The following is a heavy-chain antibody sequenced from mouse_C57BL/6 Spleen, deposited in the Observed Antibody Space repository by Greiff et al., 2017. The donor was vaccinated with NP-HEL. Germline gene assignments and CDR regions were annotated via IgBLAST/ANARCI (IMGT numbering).Heavy chain of an antibody. V-gene: IGHV1-80*01. CDR2: IYPGDGDT. Sequence: VQLQQSGAELVKPGASVKISCKASGYAFSSYLMNWVKQRPGKGLEWIGQIYPGDGDTNYNGKFKGKATLTADKSSSTAYMQLSSLTSEDSAVYFCARSGDGGYYFDYWGQGTTLTVSS. J-gene: IGHJ2*01. CDR3: ARSGDGGYYFDY. CDR1: GYAFSSYL. D-gene: IGHD3-1*01.